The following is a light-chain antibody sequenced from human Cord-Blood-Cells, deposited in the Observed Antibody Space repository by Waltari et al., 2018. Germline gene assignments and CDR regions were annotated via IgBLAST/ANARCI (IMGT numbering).Light chain of an antibody. CDR2: AAS. CDR3: QQSYSTPPG. V-gene: IGKV1-39*01. CDR1: QSISSY. Sequence: DIQMTQSPSSLSPSVGDRVTITCRASQSISSYLNWYQQKPGKAPKLLIYAASSLQSGVPSRFSGSGSGTDFTLTISSLQPEDFATYYCQQSYSTPPGFGQGTKLEIK. J-gene: IGKJ2*03.